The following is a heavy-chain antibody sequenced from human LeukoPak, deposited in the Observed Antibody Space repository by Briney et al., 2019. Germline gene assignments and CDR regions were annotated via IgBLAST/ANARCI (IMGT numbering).Heavy chain of an antibody. D-gene: IGHD4-17*01. V-gene: IGHV5-51*01. CDR2: IYPGDSDT. J-gene: IGHJ4*02. Sequence: GESLKISCKGSGYSFTSYWIGWVRQMPGKGLEWMGIIYPGDSDTRYSPSFQGQVTISADKSISTAYLQWSSLKASDTAMHYCARRISGLMTTVTAFDYWGQGTLVTVSS. CDR3: ARRISGLMTTVTAFDY. CDR1: GYSFTSYW.